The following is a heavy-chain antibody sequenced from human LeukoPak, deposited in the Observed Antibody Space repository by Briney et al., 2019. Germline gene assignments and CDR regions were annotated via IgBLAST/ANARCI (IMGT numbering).Heavy chain of an antibody. CDR3: ARDRDGGNHDAFDI. CDR1: GGSISSGDYY. J-gene: IGHJ3*02. V-gene: IGHV4-30-4*01. D-gene: IGHD4-23*01. CDR2: IYYSGST. Sequence: PSETLSLTCTVSGGSISSGDYYWSWIRQPPGKGLEWIGYIYYSGSTYYNPSLKSRVTISVDTSKNQFSLKLSSVTAADTAVYYCARDRDGGNHDAFDIWGQGTMVTVSS.